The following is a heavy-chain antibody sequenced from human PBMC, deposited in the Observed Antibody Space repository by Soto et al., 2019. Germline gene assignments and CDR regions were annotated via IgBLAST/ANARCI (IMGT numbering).Heavy chain of an antibody. J-gene: IGHJ6*02. CDR2: ISAYNGNT. CDR1: GYTFTSYG. D-gene: IGHD3-3*01. CDR3: ARDAFAFWSCYYMDYGMDV. V-gene: IGHV1-18*01. Sequence: ASVKVSCKASGYTFTSYGISWERQAPGQGLERMGWISAYNGNTNYAQKLQGRVTMTTDTSTSTAYMELRSLRSDDTAVYYCARDAFAFWSCYYMDYGMDVWGQGTTVTVSS.